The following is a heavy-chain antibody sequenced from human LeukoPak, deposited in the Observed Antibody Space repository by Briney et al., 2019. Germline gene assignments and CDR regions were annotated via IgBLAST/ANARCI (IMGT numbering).Heavy chain of an antibody. D-gene: IGHD3-22*01. Sequence: GGSLKLSCAASGFTFSGSAMHWVRQASGKGLEWVGRIRSKANSYATAYAASVKGRFTISRDDSKHTAYLQMNSLKTEDTAVYYCTRHNYYYDSSGYCEFDYWGQGTLVTVSS. CDR1: GFTFSGSA. CDR2: IRSKANSYAT. V-gene: IGHV3-73*01. CDR3: TRHNYYYDSSGYCEFDY. J-gene: IGHJ4*02.